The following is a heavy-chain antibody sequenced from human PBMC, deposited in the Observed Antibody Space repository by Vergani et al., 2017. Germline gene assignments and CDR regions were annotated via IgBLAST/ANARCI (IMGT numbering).Heavy chain of an antibody. CDR3: ARDPEHGAIDY. D-gene: IGHD4-17*01. CDR1: GFSFPGYA. J-gene: IGHJ4*02. V-gene: IGHV3-7*01. CDR2: INKDGSEQ. Sequence: EVQLLESGGGLVQPGGSLRLSCEASGFSFPGYAMSWVRQAPGKGLEWVAEINKDGSEQYYVDSVRGRFTSSRDNTKNSLYLQMNSLRGEDTAVYYCARDPEHGAIDYWGQGTLVTVSS.